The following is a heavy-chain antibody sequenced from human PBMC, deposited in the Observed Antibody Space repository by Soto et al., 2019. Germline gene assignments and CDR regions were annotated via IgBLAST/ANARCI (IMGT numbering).Heavy chain of an antibody. CDR1: GGSITNYW. CDR3: VRGRIWFDS. Sequence: PSETLSLTCTVSGGSITNYWCNWIRQPPGKRLEWIGSTSYSGNANYNPSLSSRVTISVDTSKNQLSLRLGSVTVADTAVYYCVRGRIWFDSWGQGALVTVSS. V-gene: IGHV4-59*01. CDR2: TSYSGNA. J-gene: IGHJ5*01. D-gene: IGHD2-21*01.